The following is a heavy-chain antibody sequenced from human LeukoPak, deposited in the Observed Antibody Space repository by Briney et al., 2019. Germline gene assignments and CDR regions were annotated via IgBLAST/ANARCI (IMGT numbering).Heavy chain of an antibody. CDR2: INPSGGST. Sequence: ASVKVPCKASGYTFTSYYMHWVRQAPGQGLEWMGIINPSGGSTSYAQKFQGRVTITRDTSASTAYMELSSLRSEDTAVYYCASLLLVEMATIKNAFDIWGQGTMVTVSS. CDR1: GYTFTSYY. V-gene: IGHV1-46*01. CDR3: ASLLLVEMATIKNAFDI. D-gene: IGHD5-24*01. J-gene: IGHJ3*02.